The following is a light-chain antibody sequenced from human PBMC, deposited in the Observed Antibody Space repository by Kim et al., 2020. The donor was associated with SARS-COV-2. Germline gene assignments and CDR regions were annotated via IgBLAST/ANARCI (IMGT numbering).Light chain of an antibody. J-gene: IGLJ2*01. V-gene: IGLV3-21*03. CDR3: QVWHSSSGHVV. CDR1: NIETKS. CDR2: FDS. Sequence: APGKTAMIPCGGNNIETKSVHWYQQKPGQAPVLVVYFDSDRPSGIPERFSGSISGNTATLTINRVEAGDEADYYCQVWHSSSGHVVFGGGTKLTVL.